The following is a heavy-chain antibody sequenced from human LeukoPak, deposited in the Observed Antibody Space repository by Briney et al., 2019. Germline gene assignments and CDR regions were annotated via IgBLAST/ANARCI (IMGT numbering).Heavy chain of an antibody. V-gene: IGHV3-30*03. Sequence: GGSLRLSCAASGFTFSSYGMHWVRQAPGKGLEWVAVISYDGSNKYYADSVKGRFTISRDNAKNSLYLQMNSLRAEDTAVYYCARPITYYYDSSGLFDYWGQGTLVTVSS. CDR3: ARPITYYYDSSGLFDY. CDR1: GFTFSSYG. D-gene: IGHD3-22*01. J-gene: IGHJ4*02. CDR2: ISYDGSNK.